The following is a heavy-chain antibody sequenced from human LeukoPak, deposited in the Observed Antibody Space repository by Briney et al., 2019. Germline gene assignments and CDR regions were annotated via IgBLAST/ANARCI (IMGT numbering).Heavy chain of an antibody. CDR1: GFTFSSYW. J-gene: IGHJ3*02. V-gene: IGHV3-74*01. CDR3: VWFGGLDAFDI. Sequence: PGGSLRLSCAASGFTFSSYWMHWVRQAPGKGLVWVSRINSDGSSTSYADSVKGRFTISRDNAKNTLYLQMNSLRAEDTAVYYCVWFGGLDAFDIWGQGTMVTVSS. CDR2: INSDGSST. D-gene: IGHD3-3*01.